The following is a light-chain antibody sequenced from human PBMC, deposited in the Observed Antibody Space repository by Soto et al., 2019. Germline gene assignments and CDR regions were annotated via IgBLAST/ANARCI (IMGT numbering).Light chain of an antibody. V-gene: IGKV3-20*01. CDR3: HHYDTSLYT. CDR2: GAS. Sequence: EIVLTQSPGTLSLSAGERATLSCRASQSVATSYLAWYQQPPGQATRLLMYGASIRATGIPDRFSGSGSERDFTLTISRLEPEDFAVYDCHHYDTSLYTFGQGTKLEIK. J-gene: IGKJ2*01. CDR1: QSVATSY.